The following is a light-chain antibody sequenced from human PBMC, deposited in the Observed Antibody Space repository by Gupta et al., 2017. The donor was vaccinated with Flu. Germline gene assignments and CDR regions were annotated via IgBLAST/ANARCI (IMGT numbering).Light chain of an antibody. Sequence: QSALTQPPPASGSSGQSNTIPCTGHSSDVGIYHLVSWYQQHPGKAPNLMIYDVTKRPSGVSNRCSGSTSGGATSLTISGLQDDDEAEYYCCSSAVSSIHVVFGGGTKLTVL. CDR3: CSSAVSSIHVV. CDR1: SSDVGIYHL. CDR2: DVT. V-gene: IGLV2-23*02. J-gene: IGLJ3*02.